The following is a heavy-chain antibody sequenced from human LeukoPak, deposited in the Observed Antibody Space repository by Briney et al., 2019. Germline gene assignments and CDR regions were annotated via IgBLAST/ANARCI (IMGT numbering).Heavy chain of an antibody. CDR3: ARRVVVVPAALDY. CDR1: GGSINNYY. D-gene: IGHD2-2*01. J-gene: IGHJ4*02. Sequence: PSETLSLTCTVSGGSINNYYWSWIRQPPGKGLEWIAYIYYTGGSTNYNPSLKSRVTISVDTSKSQFSLKLSSVTAADTAVYYCARRVVVVPAALDYWGQGTLVTVSS. V-gene: IGHV4-59*08. CDR2: IYYTGGST.